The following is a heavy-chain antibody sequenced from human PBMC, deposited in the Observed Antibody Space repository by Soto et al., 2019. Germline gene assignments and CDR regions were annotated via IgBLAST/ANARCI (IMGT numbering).Heavy chain of an antibody. D-gene: IGHD4-4*01. CDR3: ARRSRRSPEVIIQHFDH. CDR1: GGSISSSSYY. Sequence: SETLSLTCTVSGGSISSSSYYWVWLRQPPGKGLEWIGSVHYRGNTYYKPSLNTRVTISEARAKNPFSLGLNAATAAATAVYYCARRSRRSPEVIIQHFDHWGQGILVTVSS. V-gene: IGHV4-39*01. J-gene: IGHJ4*02. CDR2: VHYRGNT.